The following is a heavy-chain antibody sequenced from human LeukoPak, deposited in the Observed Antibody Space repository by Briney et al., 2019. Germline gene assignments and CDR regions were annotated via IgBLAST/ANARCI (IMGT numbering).Heavy chain of an antibody. CDR1: GFIFRSYW. J-gene: IGHJ4*02. Sequence: PGGSLRLSCTASGFIFRSYWMSWVRQAPGKGLECVANLNQDGSGKYYMDSVKGRFTISRDNSKNTLYLQMNSLRAEDTAVYYCAKDRRYYVNWGQGTLVTVSS. CDR2: LNQDGSGK. V-gene: IGHV3-7*03. CDR3: AKDRRYYVN. D-gene: IGHD3-10*02.